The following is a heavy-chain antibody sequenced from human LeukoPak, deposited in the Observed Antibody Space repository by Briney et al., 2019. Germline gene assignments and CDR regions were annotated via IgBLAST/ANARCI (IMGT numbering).Heavy chain of an antibody. CDR3: AKGRGSYLFDH. CDR2: ISGSGIST. D-gene: IGHD1-26*01. J-gene: IGHJ4*02. CDR1: GFTFTNYA. Sequence: GGSLILSCAASGFTFTNYAMTWVRQASGKGLEWVSAISGSGISTKYADSVTGRLTISRDNSKDTLYLQLSSLRAEDTAIYYCAKGRGSYLFDHWGQGTLVTVSS. V-gene: IGHV3-23*01.